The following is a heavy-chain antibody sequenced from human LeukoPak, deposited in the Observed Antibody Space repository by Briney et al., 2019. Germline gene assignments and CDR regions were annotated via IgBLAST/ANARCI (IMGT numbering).Heavy chain of an antibody. D-gene: IGHD5-12*01. CDR3: ARGVAPAHFDP. V-gene: IGHV3-66*02. Sequence: GGSLGLSCAAPGFTVSSNYMTWVRQAPGKGLEWVSVIYSGSSTYYTASVQGRFTISRDNSKNALYLQMNSMRPEDTVVAYWARGVAPAHFDPWGQGTLVTVSS. CDR1: GFTVSSNY. CDR2: IYSGSST. J-gene: IGHJ5*02.